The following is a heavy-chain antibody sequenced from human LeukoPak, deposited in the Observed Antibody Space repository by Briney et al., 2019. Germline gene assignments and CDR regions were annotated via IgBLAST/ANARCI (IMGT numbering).Heavy chain of an antibody. Sequence: SETLSLTCTVSGYSISSGYYWGWIRQPPGKGLEWIGSIYHSGSTYYNPSLKSRVTISVDTSKNQFSLKLSSVTAADTAVYYCARSIGEAVAVYFDYWGQGTLVTVSS. V-gene: IGHV4-38-2*02. J-gene: IGHJ4*02. CDR2: IYHSGST. D-gene: IGHD6-19*01. CDR3: ARSIGEAVAVYFDY. CDR1: GYSISSGYY.